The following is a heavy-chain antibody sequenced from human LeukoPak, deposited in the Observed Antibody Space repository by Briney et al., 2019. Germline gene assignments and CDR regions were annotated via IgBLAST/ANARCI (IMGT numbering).Heavy chain of an antibody. CDR2: IYYSGTT. CDR1: GGSISSSSYS. J-gene: IGHJ6*03. D-gene: IGHD2-2*01. V-gene: IGHV4-39*02. CDR3: ARDRVVPAATFYYYYMDV. Sequence: PSETLSLTCTVSGGSISSSSYSWGWIRQPPGKGLEWIGSIYYSGTTYYNPSLKSRVTISVDTSKIQFSLKLSSVAATDTAVYFCARDRVVPAATFYYYYMDVWGKGTTVTVSS.